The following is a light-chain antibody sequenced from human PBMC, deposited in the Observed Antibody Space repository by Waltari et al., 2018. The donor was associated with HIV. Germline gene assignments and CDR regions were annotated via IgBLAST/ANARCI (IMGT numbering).Light chain of an antibody. CDR3: LLSYSGARV. J-gene: IGLJ2*01. CDR2: YTS. CDR1: TGAVPTGNY. V-gene: IGLV7-46*01. Sequence: QAVVTQEPSLTVSPGGTVTPTCGSSTGAVPTGNYPYWFQQKPGQAPRTLIYYTSNKHSWTPARFSGSLLGGKAALTLSGAQPEDGAEYYCLLSYSGARVFGGGTKLTVL.